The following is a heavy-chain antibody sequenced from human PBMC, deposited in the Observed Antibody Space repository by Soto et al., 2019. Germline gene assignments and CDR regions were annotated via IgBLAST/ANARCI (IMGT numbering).Heavy chain of an antibody. D-gene: IGHD1-7*01. CDR1: GGTFSSYA. Sequence: SVKVSCKASGGTFSSYAISWVRQAPGQGLEWMGGIIPIFGTANYAQKFQGRVTITADESTSTAYMELSSLRSEDTAVYYCARVTGTTFSARSSYYFDYWGQGTLVTVSS. CDR2: IIPIFGTA. V-gene: IGHV1-69*13. J-gene: IGHJ4*02. CDR3: ARVTGTTFSARSSYYFDY.